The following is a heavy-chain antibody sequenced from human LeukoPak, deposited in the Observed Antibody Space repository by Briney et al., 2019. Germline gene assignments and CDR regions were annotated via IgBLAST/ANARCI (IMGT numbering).Heavy chain of an antibody. CDR2: ISAYNGNT. CDR3: ARVRESYSSGWDLYFDY. D-gene: IGHD6-19*01. V-gene: IGHV1-18*01. CDR1: GYTFTSYG. Sequence: ASVKDAFMASGYTFTSYGISWVRQAPGQGLEWMGWISAYNGNTNYAQKLQGRVTMTTDTSTSTAYMELRSLRSDDTAVYYCARVRESYSSGWDLYFDYWGQGTLVTVSS. J-gene: IGHJ4*02.